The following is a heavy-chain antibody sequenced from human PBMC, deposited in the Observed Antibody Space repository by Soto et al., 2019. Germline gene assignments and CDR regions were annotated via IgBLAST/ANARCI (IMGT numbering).Heavy chain of an antibody. J-gene: IGHJ4*02. CDR2: ISDSGST. Sequence: GGALRLSWEASGITFRSHAMSWGRQAPGRGLEWVSTISDSGSTYYTDSVKGRFTISRDNSKNTLYLQMNSLRAEDTAVYYCGKVWTEKGYCTSTNSLYYFDDWGQETLITVSS. CDR3: GKVWTEKGYCTSTNSLYYFDD. V-gene: IGHV3-23*01. D-gene: IGHD2-2*01. CDR1: GITFRSHA.